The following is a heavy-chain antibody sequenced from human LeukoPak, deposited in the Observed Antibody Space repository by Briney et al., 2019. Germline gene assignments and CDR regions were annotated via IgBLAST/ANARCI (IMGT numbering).Heavy chain of an antibody. J-gene: IGHJ6*02. Sequence: GGSLTLSCAASGITVSSNYVSWVRQAPGKGLEWVAVISYDGSNKYYADSVKGRFTISGDNSKNTLYLQMNSLRAEDTAVYYCAKGRGSYDFWSGNYYGMDVWGQGTTVTVSS. CDR3: AKGRGSYDFWSGNYYGMDV. D-gene: IGHD3-3*01. CDR1: GITVSSNY. V-gene: IGHV3-30*18. CDR2: ISYDGSNK.